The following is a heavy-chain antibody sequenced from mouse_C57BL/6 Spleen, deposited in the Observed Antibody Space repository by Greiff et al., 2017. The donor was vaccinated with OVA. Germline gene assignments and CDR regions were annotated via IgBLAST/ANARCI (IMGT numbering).Heavy chain of an antibody. CDR3: AKNSNDGYQVMDY. J-gene: IGHJ4*01. CDR1: GFSLTSYG. D-gene: IGHD2-3*01. Sequence: VQRVESGPGLVQPSQSLSITCTVSGFSLTSYGVHWVRQSPGKGLEWLGVIWRGGSTDYNAAFMSRLSITKDNSKSQVFFKMNSLQADDTAIYYCAKNSNDGYQVMDYWGQGTSVTVSS. CDR2: IWRGGST. V-gene: IGHV2-5*01.